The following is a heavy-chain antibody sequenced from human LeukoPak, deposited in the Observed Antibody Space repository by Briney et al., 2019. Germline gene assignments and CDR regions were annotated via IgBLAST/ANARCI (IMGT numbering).Heavy chain of an antibody. CDR1: GFTFSSYA. CDR3: AKEEYYYDSSGYYDY. J-gene: IGHJ4*02. Sequence: GGSLRLSCAASGFTFSSYAMSWVRQASGKGLEWVSAISGSGGSTYYADSVKGRFTISRDNSKNTLYLQMNSLRAEDTAVYYCAKEEYYYDSSGYYDYWGQGTLVTVSS. D-gene: IGHD3-22*01. CDR2: ISGSGGST. V-gene: IGHV3-23*01.